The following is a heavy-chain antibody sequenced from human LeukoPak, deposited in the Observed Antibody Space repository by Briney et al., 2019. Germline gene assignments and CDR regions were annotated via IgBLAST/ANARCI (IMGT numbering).Heavy chain of an antibody. D-gene: IGHD5-18*01. J-gene: IGHJ6*02. CDR1: GGVISTYY. V-gene: IGHV4-59*08. Sequence: PSETLSLTCTVSGGVISTYYWSWIRQPPGKGLEWIGCIYYTGSTNYNPSLKSRVTISVDTSKNQISLKLSSVTATDTAVYYCARHWSGYTYAGKYYFYGMDVWGQGTTVTVSS. CDR2: IYYTGST. CDR3: ARHWSGYTYAGKYYFYGMDV.